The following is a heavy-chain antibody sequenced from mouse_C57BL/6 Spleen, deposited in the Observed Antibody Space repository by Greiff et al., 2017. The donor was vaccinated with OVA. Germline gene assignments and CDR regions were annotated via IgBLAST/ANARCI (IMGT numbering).Heavy chain of an antibody. CDR2: IRSGGSS. Sequence: QVQLQQSGPGLVQPSQSLSITCTVPGFSLTSYGVHWVRQSPGKGLEWLGVIRSGGSSDYNAAFLSILSISKDNSKSQVFFKMNSLQADDTAIYDCARNSLYGNYGDYWGQGTTLTVSS. V-gene: IGHV2-2*01. D-gene: IGHD2-1*01. CDR3: ARNSLYGNYGDY. CDR1: GFSLTSYG. J-gene: IGHJ2*01.